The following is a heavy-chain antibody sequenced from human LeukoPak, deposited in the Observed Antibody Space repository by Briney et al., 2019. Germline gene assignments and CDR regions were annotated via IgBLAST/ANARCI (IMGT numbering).Heavy chain of an antibody. CDR3: ARARFTTVTTGLLDY. CDR1: GFTFSSYG. V-gene: IGHV3-30*03. J-gene: IGHJ4*02. CDR2: ISYDGSNK. Sequence: PGRSLRLSCAASGFTFSSYGMHWVRQAPGKGLEWVAVISYDGSNKYYADSVKGRFTISRDNSKNTLYLQMNSLRAEDTAVYYCARARFTTVTTGLLDYWGQGTLVTVSS. D-gene: IGHD4-11*01.